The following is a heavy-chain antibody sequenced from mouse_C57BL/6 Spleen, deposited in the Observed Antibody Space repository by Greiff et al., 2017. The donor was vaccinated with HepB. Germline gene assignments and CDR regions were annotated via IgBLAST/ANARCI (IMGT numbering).Heavy chain of an antibody. Sequence: EVQLQQSGPGLVKPSQSLSLTCSVTGYSITSGYYWNWIRQFPGNKLEWMGYISYDGSNNYNPSLKNRISITRDTSKNQFFLKLNSVTTEDTATYYCARERPTYYSNPQFAYWGQGTLVTVSA. CDR2: ISYDGSN. CDR3: ARERPTYYSNPQFAY. V-gene: IGHV3-6*01. D-gene: IGHD2-5*01. CDR1: GYSITSGYY. J-gene: IGHJ3*01.